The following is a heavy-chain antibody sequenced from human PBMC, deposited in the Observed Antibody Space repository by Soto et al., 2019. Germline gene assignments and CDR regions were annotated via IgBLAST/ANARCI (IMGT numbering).Heavy chain of an antibody. CDR3: ARVHPPGYCSGTSCSTDPHSYFYFDMDV. CDR1: GGSISSSSYY. Sequence: ASETLSLTCTVSGGSISSSSYYWGWIRQPPGKGLEWIGSIYYSGSTYYNPSLKSRVTISVDTSKNQFSLKLSPVTAADTAVYYCARVHPPGYCSGTSCSTDPHSYFYFDMDVWGQGTTVTVSS. V-gene: IGHV4-39*01. D-gene: IGHD2-2*02. CDR2: IYYSGST. J-gene: IGHJ6*02.